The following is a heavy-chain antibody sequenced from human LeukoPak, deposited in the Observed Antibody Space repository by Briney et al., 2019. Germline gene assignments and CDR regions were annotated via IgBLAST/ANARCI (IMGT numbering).Heavy chain of an antibody. CDR1: GGSISSGGYY. Sequence: PSQTLSLTCTVSGGSISSGGYYWSWIRQPPGKGLEWIGYIYHSGSTYYNPSLKSRVTISVDRSKNQFSLKLSSVTAADTAVYYCARHPVSSVIPDYYYYYYMDVWGKGTTVTVSS. J-gene: IGHJ6*03. CDR3: ARHPVSSVIPDYYYYYYMDV. CDR2: IYHSGST. D-gene: IGHD3-16*02. V-gene: IGHV4-30-2*01.